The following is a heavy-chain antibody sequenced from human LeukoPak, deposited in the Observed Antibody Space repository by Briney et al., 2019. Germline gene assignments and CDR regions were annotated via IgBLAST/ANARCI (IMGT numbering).Heavy chain of an antibody. CDR1: GGTFSSYA. D-gene: IGHD3-22*01. V-gene: IGHV1-69*05. CDR2: IIPIFGTA. Sequence: SVKVSCKASGGTFSSYAISWVRQAPGQGLEWVGGIIPIFGTANYAQKFQGRVTITTDESTSTAYMELRSLRSDDTAVYYCARGRAMYYYDSSGYSDYWGQGTLVTVSS. CDR3: ARGRAMYYYDSSGYSDY. J-gene: IGHJ4*02.